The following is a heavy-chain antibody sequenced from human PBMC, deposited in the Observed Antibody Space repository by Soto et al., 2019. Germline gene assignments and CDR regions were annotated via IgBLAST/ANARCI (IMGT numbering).Heavy chain of an antibody. CDR1: GFSFSSYA. CDR2: ISASGGGGTT. Sequence: EVQLLESGGGLVQPGGSLRLSCAASGFSFSSYAMNWVRQSPGTGLEWVSAISASGGGGTTYYTDSVKGRFTISRDNSKNTVYLQMNSLRAEDTGVYYCAKEREMATIRRFEFWGQGILVTVSS. CDR3: AKEREMATIRRFEF. J-gene: IGHJ4*02. D-gene: IGHD5-12*01. V-gene: IGHV3-23*01.